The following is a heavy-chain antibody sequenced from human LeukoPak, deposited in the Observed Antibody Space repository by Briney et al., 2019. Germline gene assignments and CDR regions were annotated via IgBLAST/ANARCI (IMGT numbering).Heavy chain of an antibody. J-gene: IGHJ4*02. D-gene: IGHD1-20*01. Sequence: SETLSLTCFVDGGSFSGYYWNWIRQPPGKGLEWIGESSHGGNTKYNPSLKSRVTISVDTSKNQFSLKLSSVTAADTAVYYCARTGNNFKDTFDSWGQGTLVTVSS. V-gene: IGHV4-34*01. CDR2: SSHGGNT. CDR3: ARTGNNFKDTFDS. CDR1: GGSFSGYY.